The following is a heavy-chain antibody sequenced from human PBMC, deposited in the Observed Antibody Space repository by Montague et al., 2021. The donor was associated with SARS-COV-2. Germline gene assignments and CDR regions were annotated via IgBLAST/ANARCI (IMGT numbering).Heavy chain of an antibody. CDR2: IYWDEDK. Sequence: TLSLTCTVSGFSLTSSGEGVGWIRQPPGKALEWLALIYWDEDKRYSPSLKNRFVVTNDSAKNQVVLTVINMDPADTGTYYCAHISKLARVRWFDPWGQGTLVTVSS. V-gene: IGHV2-5*02. D-gene: IGHD3-16*02. J-gene: IGHJ5*02. CDR3: AHISKLARVRWFDP. CDR1: GFSLTSSGEG.